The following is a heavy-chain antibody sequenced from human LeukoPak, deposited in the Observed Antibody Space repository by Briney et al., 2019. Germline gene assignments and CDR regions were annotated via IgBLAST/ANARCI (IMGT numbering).Heavy chain of an antibody. J-gene: IGHJ2*01. CDR2: LYSGGDT. Sequence: SGGSLRLSCAASGFTVGTKYMNWVRQVPGKGLEWVSILYSGGDTYYADSVKGRFTISRDNSRNTLSLQMNSLRVEDTAVYYCARVGDHYHWYFDLWGRGTLVTVSS. CDR3: ARVGDHYHWYFDL. CDR1: GFTVGTKY. D-gene: IGHD3-10*01. V-gene: IGHV3-53*01.